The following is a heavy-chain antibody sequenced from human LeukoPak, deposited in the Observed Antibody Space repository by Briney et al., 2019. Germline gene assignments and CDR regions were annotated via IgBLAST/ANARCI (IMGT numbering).Heavy chain of an antibody. V-gene: IGHV3-30*02. D-gene: IGHD5-12*01. J-gene: IGHJ4*02. CDR1: GFTCSSYG. CDR2: IRYDGSNK. CDR3: AKGGDPYSGYDWLFDY. Sequence: GGSLRLSCAASGFTCSSYGMHWVRQAPGKGLEWVAFIRYDGSNKYYADSVKGRFTISRDNSKNTLYLQMNSLRAEDTAVYYCAKGGDPYSGYDWLFDYWGQGTLVTVSS.